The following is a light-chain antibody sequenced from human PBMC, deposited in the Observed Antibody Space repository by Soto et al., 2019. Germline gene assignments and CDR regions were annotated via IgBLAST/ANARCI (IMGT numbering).Light chain of an antibody. CDR1: SSDVGSYNY. V-gene: IGLV2-14*01. J-gene: IGLJ1*01. Sequence: QSVLTQPASVSGSPGQSITISCTGTSSDVGSYNYVSWYLQHPGKAPKLMIYDVSNRPSGVSNRFSGSKSGNTASLTISGLQAEDEDDYYCSSYTSSSTQVFGTGTKLT. CDR3: SSYTSSSTQV. CDR2: DVS.